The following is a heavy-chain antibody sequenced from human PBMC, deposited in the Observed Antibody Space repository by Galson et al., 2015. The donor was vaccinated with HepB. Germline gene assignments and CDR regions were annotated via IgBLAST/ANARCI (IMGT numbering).Heavy chain of an antibody. CDR3: ARDYYEGYYGMDV. CDR1: GYTFTGYY. J-gene: IGHJ6*02. CDR2: INPNSGGT. Sequence: SVKVSCKASGYTFTGYYMHWVRQAPGQGLEWMGWINPNSGGTNYAQKFQGRVTMTRDTSISTAYMELSRLRSDDTAVYYCARDYYEGYYGMDVWGQGTTVTVSS. V-gene: IGHV1-2*02. D-gene: IGHD3-22*01.